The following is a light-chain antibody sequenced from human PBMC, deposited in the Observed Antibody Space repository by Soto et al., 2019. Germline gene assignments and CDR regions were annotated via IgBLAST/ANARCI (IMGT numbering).Light chain of an antibody. CDR1: QSIRSW. Sequence: DIQMTQSPSTLSASVGDRVTITCRASQSIRSWLAWYQQKPGKAPKRLIYDASSLERGVPSRFSGSGSGTEFTLTISSLQPADVATYYCKQYRTYQPLGQGTKGDIX. V-gene: IGKV1-5*01. J-gene: IGKJ1*01. CDR3: KQYRTYQP. CDR2: DAS.